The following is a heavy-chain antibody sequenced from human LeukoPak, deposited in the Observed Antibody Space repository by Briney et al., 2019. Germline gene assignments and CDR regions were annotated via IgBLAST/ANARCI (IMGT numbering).Heavy chain of an antibody. CDR1: VGSFSPYY. Sequence: SETLSLTCTVSVGSFSPYYCSWIPQPPGKGLEWIGQIYYRGNTNYTPSLESRVTISVDTSNYQFSLKLISVTASDTAVYYCARHHTNYFDSWGQGSLVTVSS. CDR2: IYYRGNT. CDR3: ARHHTNYFDS. V-gene: IGHV4-59*08. J-gene: IGHJ4*02.